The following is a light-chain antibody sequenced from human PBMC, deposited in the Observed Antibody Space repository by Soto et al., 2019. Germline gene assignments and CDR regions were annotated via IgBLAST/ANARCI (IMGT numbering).Light chain of an antibody. CDR2: DAS. V-gene: IGKV3D-20*02. CDR1: QSVSNNY. Sequence: EIVLTQSPGTLSLSPGERATLSCRASQSVSNNYLAWYQQKPGQAPRLLIYDASNRATDIPDRFSGSGSGTDFTLTISSLDPEDFAVYYCHQRSKWPLTFGGGTKVDIK. CDR3: HQRSKWPLT. J-gene: IGKJ4*01.